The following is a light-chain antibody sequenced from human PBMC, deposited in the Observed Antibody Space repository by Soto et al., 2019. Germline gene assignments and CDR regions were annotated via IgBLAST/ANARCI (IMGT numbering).Light chain of an antibody. V-gene: IGKV1-39*01. J-gene: IGKJ1*01. CDR1: QSISSY. CDR3: QQSYSIPWT. Sequence: DIQMTQSPSSLSASVGDRVTITCRASQSISSYLNWYQQKPGKAPKVLIYAASSLQSGIPLRFSGSGSGTDFTLTISSLQPEDFATYYCQQSYSIPWTFGQGTKVEIK. CDR2: AAS.